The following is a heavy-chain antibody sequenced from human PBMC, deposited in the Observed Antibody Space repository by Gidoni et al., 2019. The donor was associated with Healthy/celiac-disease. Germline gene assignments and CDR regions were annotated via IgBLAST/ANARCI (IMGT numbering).Heavy chain of an antibody. V-gene: IGHV1-2*02. CDR1: GYTFTGYY. D-gene: IGHD6-6*01. CDR2: INPNSGGT. Sequence: QVQLVQSGAEVKKPGAQVKVSCQASGYTFTGYYMHWMRQAPGQGLEWMGWINPNSGGTNYAQKFQGRVTMTRDTSISTAYMELSRLRSDDTAVYYCARAPEYSSSPFDYWGQGTLVTVSS. J-gene: IGHJ4*02. CDR3: ARAPEYSSSPFDY.